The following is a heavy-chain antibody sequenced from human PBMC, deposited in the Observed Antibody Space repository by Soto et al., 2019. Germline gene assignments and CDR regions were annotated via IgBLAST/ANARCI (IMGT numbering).Heavy chain of an antibody. Sequence: EVLLVESGGGLVQPGGSLRLSCAASGFTFSSYWMYWVRQAPGKGLVWLSRINGDGSYTSYADSVKGRFTISRDNAKNTLYLQMHSLRAEDTALYYCARAFDYMIPTADWGQGTLVTVSS. CDR1: GFTFSSYW. D-gene: IGHD3-22*01. V-gene: IGHV3-74*01. J-gene: IGHJ4*02. CDR3: ARAFDYMIPTAD. CDR2: INGDGSYT.